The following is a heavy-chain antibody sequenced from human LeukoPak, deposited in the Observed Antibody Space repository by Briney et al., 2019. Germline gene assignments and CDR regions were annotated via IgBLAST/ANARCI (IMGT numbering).Heavy chain of an antibody. J-gene: IGHJ4*02. CDR3: AKRASGGYYYFDH. CDR1: GFTFSSYG. CDR2: ISSSGGST. V-gene: IGHV3-23*01. Sequence: GGSLRVSCAASGFTFSSYGMSWVRQAPGNGLEWVSIISSSGGSTFYADSVKGRFTVSRDNSKNTLYLQMNSLRAEDTAVYYCAKRASGGYYYFDHWGQGTLVTVSS. D-gene: IGHD3-10*01.